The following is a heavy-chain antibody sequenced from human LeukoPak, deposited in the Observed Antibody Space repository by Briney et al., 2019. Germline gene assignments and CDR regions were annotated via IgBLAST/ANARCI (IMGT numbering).Heavy chain of an antibody. CDR1: GGSFSGYY. CDR3: ARLPAAMSSLDV. CDR2: INHSGST. D-gene: IGHD2-2*01. J-gene: IGHJ6*04. V-gene: IGHV4-34*01. Sequence: SETLSLTCAVYGGSFSGYYWSWIRQPPGKGLEWIGEINHSGSTNYNPSLKSRVTISVDMSKNQFSLKLSSVTAADTAVYYCARLPAAMSSLDVWGKGTTVTVSS.